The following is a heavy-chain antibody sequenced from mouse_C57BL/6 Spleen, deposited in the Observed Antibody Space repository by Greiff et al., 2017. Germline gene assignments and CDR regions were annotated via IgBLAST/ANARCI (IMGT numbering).Heavy chain of an antibody. CDR1: GYSITSGYY. V-gene: IGHV3-6*01. CDR3: ARRQLRLLDY. J-gene: IGHJ4*01. D-gene: IGHD3-2*02. Sequence: DVKLQESGPGLVKPSQSLSLTCSVTGYSITSGYYWNWIRQFPGNKLEWMGYISYDGSNNYNPSLKNRISITRDTSKNQFFLKLNSVTTEDTATYYCARRQLRLLDYWGQGTSVTVSS. CDR2: ISYDGSN.